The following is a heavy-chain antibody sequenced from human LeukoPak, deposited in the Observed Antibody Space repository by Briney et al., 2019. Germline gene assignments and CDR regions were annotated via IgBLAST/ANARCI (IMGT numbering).Heavy chain of an antibody. CDR3: ARNNGMDV. V-gene: IGHV3-7*03. CDR2: VNRDGSET. Sequence: GGSLRLSCAASGFTFSSYAMHWVRQAPGKGPEWVANVNRDGSETYYLDSVKGRFTISKDNAKNSLYLQMNSLRAEDAALYHCARNNGMDVWGQGTTVIVSS. J-gene: IGHJ6*02. CDR1: GFTFSSYA.